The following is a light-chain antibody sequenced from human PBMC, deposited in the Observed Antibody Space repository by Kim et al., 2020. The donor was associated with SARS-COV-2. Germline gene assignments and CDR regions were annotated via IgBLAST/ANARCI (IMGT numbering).Light chain of an antibody. CDR1: QSISTW. CDR2: KAS. CDR3: QQCKTYPYT. Sequence: DIQVTQSPSTLSASVGDRVTITCRASQSISTWLAWYQQKPGKPPKLLIYKASTSESGVPSRFSGIGSGTEFTLTISSLQPDDFATYYCQQCKTYPYTFGQGTKLEI. J-gene: IGKJ2*01. V-gene: IGKV1-5*03.